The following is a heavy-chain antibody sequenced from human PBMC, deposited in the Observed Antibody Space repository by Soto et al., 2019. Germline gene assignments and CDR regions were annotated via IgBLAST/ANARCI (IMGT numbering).Heavy chain of an antibody. Sequence: PSETLSLTCAVYGGSFSCYYWIWIRQPPGKGLEWIGEINHSGSTNYNPSLKSRVTISVDTSKNQFSLKLSSVTAADTAVYYCARFVAAAGTGYYYYGMDVWGQGTTVTVSS. CDR3: ARFVAAAGTGYYYYGMDV. V-gene: IGHV4-34*01. CDR1: GGSFSCYY. D-gene: IGHD6-13*01. J-gene: IGHJ6*02. CDR2: INHSGST.